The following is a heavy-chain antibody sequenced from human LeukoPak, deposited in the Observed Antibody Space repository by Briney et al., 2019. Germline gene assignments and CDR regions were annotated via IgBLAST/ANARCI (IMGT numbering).Heavy chain of an antibody. D-gene: IGHD3-22*01. CDR1: GFPYSSYA. J-gene: IGHJ4*02. CDR2: ISGSGGST. Sequence: PGGSETLLCAASGFPYSSYAVSWVRQAPGKGLEWVSAISGSGGSTYYADSVKGRFTISRDNSKNTLYLQMNSLRAEDTAVYYCAKEAYTTIVHRAFDIWGQGTLVTVSS. V-gene: IGHV3-23*01. CDR3: AKEAYTTIVHRAFDI.